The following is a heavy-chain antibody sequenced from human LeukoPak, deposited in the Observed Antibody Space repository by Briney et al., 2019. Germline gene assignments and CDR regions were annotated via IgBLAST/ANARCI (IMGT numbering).Heavy chain of an antibody. V-gene: IGHV4-59*01. Sequence: PSETLSLTCTVSGGSISSYYWNWIRQPPGKGPEWIGCISDTGTTKYNPAFKSRVTISVDTSKNQFSLKLTSVTAAGTAVYFCATGYYEPFEKWGQGTLVTFSS. CDR3: ATGYYEPFEK. CDR2: ISDTGTT. D-gene: IGHD3-22*01. CDR1: GGSISSYY. J-gene: IGHJ4*02.